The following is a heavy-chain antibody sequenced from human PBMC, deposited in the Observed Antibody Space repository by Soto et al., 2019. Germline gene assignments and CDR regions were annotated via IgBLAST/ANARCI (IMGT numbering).Heavy chain of an antibody. V-gene: IGHV3-74*01. CDR2: ITGDGRST. Sequence: GGSLILSCAASGFTFSNYWMHWVRQAPGKGLVWVSRITGDGRSTSYADFVKGRFTISRDNAKNTFYLQLNSLRSEDTAVYYCVTLLGFQYAFAIWGQGTLVTVSS. CDR3: VTLLGFQYAFAI. D-gene: IGHD3-3*01. CDR1: GFTFSNYW. J-gene: IGHJ3*02.